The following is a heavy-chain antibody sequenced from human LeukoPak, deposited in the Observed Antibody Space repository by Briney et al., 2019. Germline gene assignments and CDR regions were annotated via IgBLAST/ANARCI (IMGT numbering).Heavy chain of an antibody. V-gene: IGHV4-34*01. J-gene: IGHJ3*02. CDR1: GGSFSGYY. CDR3: ARALGAFDI. Sequence: PSETLSLTCAGYGGSFSGYYWSWIRQSPGKGMEWIAEISQNGDSNYNLSLKSRVTISLDKSKNQVSLKLKSVTAADTAVYYCARALGAFDIWGQGTMVTVSS. CDR2: ISQNGDS.